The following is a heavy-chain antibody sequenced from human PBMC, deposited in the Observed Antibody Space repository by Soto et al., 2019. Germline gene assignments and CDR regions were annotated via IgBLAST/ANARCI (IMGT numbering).Heavy chain of an antibody. CDR1: GFSIPDYG. V-gene: IGHV3-23*01. CDR3: TRWNGFGDS. D-gene: IGHD1-1*01. J-gene: IGHJ4*02. Sequence: EVQLLESGGGSVQPGGSLKLSCGVSGFSIPDYGVTWVRQPPGKGLEWVSGFTGGHGKTFYADSVRGRFTLSREDSRNRVLMPKDSLRVEDTAVYYCTRWNGFGDSWGQGTLVTVAS. CDR2: FTGGHGKT.